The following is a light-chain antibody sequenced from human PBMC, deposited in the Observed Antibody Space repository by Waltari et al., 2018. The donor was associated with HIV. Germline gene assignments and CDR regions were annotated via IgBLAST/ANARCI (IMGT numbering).Light chain of an antibody. Sequence: QSVLTQPPSVSGAPGQRVTIPCTYTSSNIGTNFDGPWNQLPPGSAPKLLIFANSNRPSGVPDRFSASKSATSASLAISGLQPEDEAEYHCQSFDNSLNGYVFGTGTTVIVL. CDR1: SSNIGTNFD. J-gene: IGLJ1*01. CDR3: QSFDNSLNGYV. V-gene: IGLV1-40*01. CDR2: ANS.